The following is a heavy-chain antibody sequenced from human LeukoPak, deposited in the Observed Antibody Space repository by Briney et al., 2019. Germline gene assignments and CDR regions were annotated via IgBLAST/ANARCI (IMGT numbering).Heavy chain of an antibody. CDR3: ARDYKYAFDN. V-gene: IGHV3-48*01. CDR1: GFTFTDYS. Sequence: GGSLRLSCAASGFTFTDYSMNWVRQAPGKGLEWISYIGIDSGNTNYADSVKGRFTISGDKAKNSLYLQMNSLRVEDTAVYYCARDYKYAFDNWGQGTLVTVSS. J-gene: IGHJ4*02. CDR2: IGIDSGNT. D-gene: IGHD5-24*01.